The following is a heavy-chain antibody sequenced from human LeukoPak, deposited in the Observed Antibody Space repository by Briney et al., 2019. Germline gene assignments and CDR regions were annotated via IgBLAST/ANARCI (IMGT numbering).Heavy chain of an antibody. V-gene: IGHV5-51*01. CDR2: IYPGDSDT. J-gene: IGHJ4*02. Sequence: GEALQISCKGSGYSFTSYWIGWVRQMPGKGLEWMGIIYPGDSDTRYSPSFQGQVTISADKSISTAYLQWSSLKASDTAMYYCAREVGDYGDIPHYFDYWGQGTLVTVSS. CDR1: GYSFTSYW. CDR3: AREVGDYGDIPHYFDY. D-gene: IGHD4-17*01.